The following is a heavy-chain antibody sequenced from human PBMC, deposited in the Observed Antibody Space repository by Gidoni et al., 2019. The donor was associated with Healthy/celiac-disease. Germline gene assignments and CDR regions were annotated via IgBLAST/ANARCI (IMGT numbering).Heavy chain of an antibody. V-gene: IGHV3-9*01. CDR1: GYTFDSDA. CDR2: ISWNSCSI. Sequence: EVQMVESGGGLVQPGRSLRLSCAASGYTFDSDAMHWVRQAPGKGLEWVSGISWNSCSIGYADSVKGRFTISSDNAKNSLYLQMNSLRAEDTALYYCAKDPSLYCSGSYYVGDDYWGQGTLVTVSS. CDR3: AKDPSLYCSGSYYVGDDY. D-gene: IGHD3-10*01. J-gene: IGHJ4*02.